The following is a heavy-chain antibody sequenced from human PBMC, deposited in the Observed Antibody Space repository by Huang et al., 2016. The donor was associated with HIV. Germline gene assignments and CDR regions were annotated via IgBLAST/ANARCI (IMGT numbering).Heavy chain of an antibody. Sequence: QVQLQESGPGVVKPSETLSLTCSVSGGSVSKFYWSWIRQPPGKGLEWIGYIYHTGTTNVNPSLKSRATISIDTSKNQFSLMLSSATAADTAVYYCARAPSRAFGTVFDSWGQGSLVIVSS. J-gene: IGHJ4*02. CDR1: GGSVSKFY. CDR2: IYHTGTT. D-gene: IGHD3-10*01. CDR3: ARAPSRAFGTVFDS. V-gene: IGHV4-59*02.